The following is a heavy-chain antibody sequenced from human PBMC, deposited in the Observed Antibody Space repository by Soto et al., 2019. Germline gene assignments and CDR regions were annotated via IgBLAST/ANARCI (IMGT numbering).Heavy chain of an antibody. D-gene: IGHD2-15*01. CDR1: GFTFSSYW. V-gene: IGHV3-74*01. Sequence: EVQLVESGGGLVQPGGSLRLSCAASGFTFSSYWMHWVRQAPGKGLVWVSRSNSDGSSTSYADSVKGRFTISRDNAKNTLYLQMNSLRAEDTAVYYCARVYCSGGSFYHLDYWGQGTLVTVSS. J-gene: IGHJ4*02. CDR3: ARVYCSGGSFYHLDY. CDR2: SNSDGSST.